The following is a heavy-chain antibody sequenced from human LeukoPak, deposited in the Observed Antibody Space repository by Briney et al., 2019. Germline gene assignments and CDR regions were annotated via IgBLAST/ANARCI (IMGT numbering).Heavy chain of an antibody. J-gene: IGHJ4*02. D-gene: IGHD4-17*01. CDR1: GGSISSYY. CDR3: ARADYGLYVDY. Sequence: SETLSLTCTVSGGSISSYYWSWIRQPPGKGLEWIAYIYYAGSTNYNPSLKSRVTISVDMPKNQFSLKLSSVTAADTAVYYCARADYGLYVDYWGQGTLVTVSS. V-gene: IGHV4-59*01. CDR2: IYYAGST.